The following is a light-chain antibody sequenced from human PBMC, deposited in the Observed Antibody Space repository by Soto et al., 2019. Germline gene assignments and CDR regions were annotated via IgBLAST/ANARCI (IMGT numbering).Light chain of an antibody. V-gene: IGKV3-15*01. CDR2: DAS. CDR3: QQYKDWPPLT. J-gene: IGKJ4*01. CDR1: QSVSSN. Sequence: EIVMTQSPATLSVSPGERATLSCRASQSVSSNLAWYQQKPCQAPRLLIYDASTRATGIPARFSGSGSGTEFTLTISSLQSEDFAVYYCQQYKDWPPLTFGGGAKVEIK.